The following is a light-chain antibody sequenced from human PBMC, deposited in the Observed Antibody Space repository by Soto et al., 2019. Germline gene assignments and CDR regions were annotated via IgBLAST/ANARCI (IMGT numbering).Light chain of an antibody. V-gene: IGLV2-14*03. CDR2: DVT. Sequence: QSVLTQPASVSGSPGQSITISCTGTARDIGGYQFVSWYQQHPDKAPKLIIVDVTKRPSGISSRFSVSKSGTTASLTISGLLPEDEAQYYCASYSSSETPVVFGGGTQLTVL. J-gene: IGLJ2*01. CDR3: ASYSSSETPVV. CDR1: ARDIGGYQF.